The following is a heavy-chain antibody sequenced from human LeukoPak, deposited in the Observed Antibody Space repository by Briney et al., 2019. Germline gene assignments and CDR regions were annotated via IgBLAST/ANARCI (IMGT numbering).Heavy chain of an antibody. CDR3: ARASRGNYYDSSGYSRGYYMDV. V-gene: IGHV3-23*01. CDR1: GFTFSSYA. CDR2: ISGSGGST. J-gene: IGHJ6*03. D-gene: IGHD3-22*01. Sequence: GGSLRLSCAASGFTFSSYAMSWVRQAPGKGLEWVSAISGSGGSTYYADSVKGRFTISRDNSKNTLYLQMNSLRAEDTAVYYCARASRGNYYDSSGYSRGYYMDVWGKGTTVTVSS.